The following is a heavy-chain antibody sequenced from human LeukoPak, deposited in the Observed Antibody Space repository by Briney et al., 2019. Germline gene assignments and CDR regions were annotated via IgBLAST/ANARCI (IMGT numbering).Heavy chain of an antibody. V-gene: IGHV3-53*01. J-gene: IGHJ4*02. CDR3: AREAGGYYYFDY. Sequence: GGSLRLSCAASGFTVSSNYMSWVRQALGKGLEWVSVIYSGGSTYYADSVKGRFTISRDNSKNTLYLQMNSLRAEDTAVYYCAREAGGYYYFDYWGQGTLVTVSS. CDR1: GFTVSSNY. CDR2: IYSGGST. D-gene: IGHD3-22*01.